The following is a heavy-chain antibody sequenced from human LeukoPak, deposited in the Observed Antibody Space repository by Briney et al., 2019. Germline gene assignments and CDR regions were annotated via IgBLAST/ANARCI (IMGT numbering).Heavy chain of an antibody. Sequence: GGSLRLSCAASGFTFSSHAMHWVRQAPGKGLEWVAVISYDGSNKKYADSLKGRFTISRDNAKSSLYLQMNSLRAEDTAVYYCARARNDYGDYVFDYWGQGTLVTVSS. D-gene: IGHD4-17*01. J-gene: IGHJ4*02. CDR1: GFTFSSHA. CDR2: ISYDGSNK. CDR3: ARARNDYGDYVFDY. V-gene: IGHV3-30*04.